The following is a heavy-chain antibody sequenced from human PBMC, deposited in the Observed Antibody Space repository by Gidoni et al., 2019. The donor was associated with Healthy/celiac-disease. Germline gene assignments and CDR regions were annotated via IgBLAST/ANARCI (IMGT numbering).Heavy chain of an antibody. V-gene: IGHV3-30*18. D-gene: IGHD1-7*01. CDR2: ISYDGSNK. Sequence: QVQLVESGGGVVQPGRSPRHSCAASGFTFSSYGMHWVRQAPGKGLEWVAVISYDGSNKYYADSVKGRFTISRDNSKNTLYLQMNSLRAEDTAVYYCAKDEWNYGVYYYMDVWGKGTTVTVSS. CDR3: AKDEWNYGVYYYMDV. J-gene: IGHJ6*03. CDR1: GFTFSSYG.